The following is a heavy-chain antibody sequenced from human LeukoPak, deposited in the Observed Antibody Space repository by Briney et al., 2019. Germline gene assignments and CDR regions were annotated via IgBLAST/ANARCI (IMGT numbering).Heavy chain of an antibody. D-gene: IGHD3-22*01. Sequence: PSETLSLTCSVSGDSVTSGNYYWSWIRQHPEKGPECIGHIHHSGTIYYNPSLLSRATIPVDASKNQFSLRLSSVTAADTALYYSAGGNDDSKLHHWGQGTLVSVSS. CDR1: GDSVTSGNYY. J-gene: IGHJ1*01. CDR2: IHHSGTI. CDR3: AGGNDDSKLHH. V-gene: IGHV4-31*03.